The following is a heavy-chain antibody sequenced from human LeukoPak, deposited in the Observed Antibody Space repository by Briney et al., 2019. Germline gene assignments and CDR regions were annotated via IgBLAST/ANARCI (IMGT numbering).Heavy chain of an antibody. CDR3: AKANHYGDYLDY. Sequence: PGRSLRLSCAASGFTFDDYAMYWVRQAPGKGLEWVSGISWNSGSIGYADSVKGRFTISRDNAKDSLYLQMNSLRAEDTALDYCAKANHYGDYLDYWGQGTLVTVSS. J-gene: IGHJ4*02. CDR2: ISWNSGSI. CDR1: GFTFDDYA. V-gene: IGHV3-9*01. D-gene: IGHD4-17*01.